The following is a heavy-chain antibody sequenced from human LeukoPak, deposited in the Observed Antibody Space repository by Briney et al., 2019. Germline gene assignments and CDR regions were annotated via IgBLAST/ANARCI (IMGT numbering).Heavy chain of an antibody. CDR1: GFTFSSYS. V-gene: IGHV3-74*01. D-gene: IGHD3-10*01. J-gene: IGHJ3*02. Sequence: GGSLSLSCAASGFTFSSYSMNWVRQAPGKGLVWVSYIKTDGRTTTYADSVKGRFTISRDNAKNTLYLQMNSLRAEDTAMYYCARGSYYAFDMWGQGTMVTVSS. CDR3: ARGSYYAFDM. CDR2: IKTDGRTT.